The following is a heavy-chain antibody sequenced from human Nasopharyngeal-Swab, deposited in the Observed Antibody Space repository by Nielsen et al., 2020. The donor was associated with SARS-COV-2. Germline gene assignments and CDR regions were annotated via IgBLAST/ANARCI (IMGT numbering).Heavy chain of an antibody. CDR3: ARSLRGSSLHY. CDR1: GFPFSTYI. J-gene: IGHJ4*02. V-gene: IGHV3-21*01. CDR2: ISSSSSYI. D-gene: IGHD6-6*01. Sequence: SLKISCAASGFPFSTYIMNWVRQAPGKGLERVSSISSSSSYIYYADSVKGRFTISRDNAKNSLYLQMNSLRAEDTAVYYCARSLRGSSLHYWGQGTLVTVSS.